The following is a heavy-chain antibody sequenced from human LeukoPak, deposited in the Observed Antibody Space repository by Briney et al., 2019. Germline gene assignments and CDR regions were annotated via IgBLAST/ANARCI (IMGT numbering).Heavy chain of an antibody. D-gene: IGHD2-2*02. J-gene: IGHJ6*02. Sequence: GGSLRLSCAASGFTFSSYTMSWVRQAPGKGLEWVSAISGSGGSTYYADSVKGRFTISRDYSKSTLYLQMNSLRAEDTAVYYCATLRRCSSTSCYTGYYYGMDVWGQGTTVTVSS. CDR3: ATLRRCSSTSCYTGYYYGMDV. CDR1: GFTFSSYT. V-gene: IGHV3-23*01. CDR2: ISGSGGST.